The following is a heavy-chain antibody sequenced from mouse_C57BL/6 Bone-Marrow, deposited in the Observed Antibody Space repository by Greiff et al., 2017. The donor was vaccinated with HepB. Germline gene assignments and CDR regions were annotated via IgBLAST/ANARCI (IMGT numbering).Heavy chain of an antibody. D-gene: IGHD1-1*01. CDR3: AREEDYGSSPYYAMDY. Sequence: EVKLVESGGGLVKPGGSLKLSCAASGFTFSSYAMSWVRQTPEKRLEWVATISDGGSYTYYPDNVKGRFTISRDNAKNNLYLQMSHLKSEDTAMYYCAREEDYGSSPYYAMDYWGQGTSVTVSS. V-gene: IGHV5-4*01. J-gene: IGHJ4*01. CDR1: GFTFSSYA. CDR2: ISDGGSYT.